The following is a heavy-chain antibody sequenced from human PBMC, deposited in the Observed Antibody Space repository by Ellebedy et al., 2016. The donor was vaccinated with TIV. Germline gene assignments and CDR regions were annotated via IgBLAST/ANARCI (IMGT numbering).Heavy chain of an antibody. D-gene: IGHD6-19*01. J-gene: IGHJ5*02. CDR3: ARGVTYLSSGWAYNWFDP. CDR2: IYHSGST. CDR1: GGSISSSNW. Sequence: GSLRLXXAVSGGSISSSNWWSWVRQPPGKGLEWIGEIYHSGSTNYNPSLKSRVTISVDKSKNQFSLKLSSVTAADTAVYYCARGVTYLSSGWAYNWFDPWGQGTLVTVSS. V-gene: IGHV4-4*02.